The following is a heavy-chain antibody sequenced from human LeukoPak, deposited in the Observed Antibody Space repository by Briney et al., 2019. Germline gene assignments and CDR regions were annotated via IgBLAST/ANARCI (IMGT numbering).Heavy chain of an antibody. CDR3: ARGIWQYYGSGSYPLVY. V-gene: IGHV4-34*01. CDR1: GGSFSGYY. J-gene: IGHJ4*02. Sequence: PSETLSLTYAVYGGSFSGYYWSWIRQPPGKGLEWIGEINHSGSTNYNPSLKSRVTISVGTSKNQFSLKLSSVTAADTAVYYCARGIWQYYGSGSYPLVYWGQGTLVTVSS. D-gene: IGHD3-10*01. CDR2: INHSGST.